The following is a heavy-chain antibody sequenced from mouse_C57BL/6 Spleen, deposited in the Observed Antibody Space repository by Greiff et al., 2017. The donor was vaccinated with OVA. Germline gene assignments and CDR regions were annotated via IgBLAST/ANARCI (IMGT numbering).Heavy chain of an antibody. CDR1: GYTFTSYG. D-gene: IGHD1-1*01. Sequence: VQLVESGAELARPGASVKLSCKASGYTFTSYGISWVKQRTGQGLEWIGEIYPRSGNTYYNEKFKGKATLTADKSSSTAYMELRSLTSEDSAVYFCARWGYGSSHWYFDVWGTGTTVTVSS. V-gene: IGHV1-81*01. CDR2: IYPRSGNT. J-gene: IGHJ1*03. CDR3: ARWGYGSSHWYFDV.